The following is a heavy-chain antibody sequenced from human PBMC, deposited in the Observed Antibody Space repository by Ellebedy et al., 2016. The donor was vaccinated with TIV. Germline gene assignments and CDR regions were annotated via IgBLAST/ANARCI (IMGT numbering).Heavy chain of an antibody. CDR1: GFTFSTYE. V-gene: IGHV3-48*03. Sequence: GESLKISCAVSGFTFSTYEMNWVRQAPGKGLEWVSYISSSDNTIYYADSVNGRFTISRDNAKNLLYLQMNSLRAEDTAVYYCARQTSGWDFYYWGQGTLVTVS. D-gene: IGHD6-19*01. CDR3: ARQTSGWDFYY. J-gene: IGHJ4*02. CDR2: ISSSDNTI.